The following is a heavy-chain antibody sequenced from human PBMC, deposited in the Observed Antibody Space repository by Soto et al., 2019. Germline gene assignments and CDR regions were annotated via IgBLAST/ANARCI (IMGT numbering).Heavy chain of an antibody. CDR1: GYTLTELS. CDR3: ATASSLVGATGTVDY. J-gene: IGHJ4*02. D-gene: IGHD1-26*01. CDR2: FDPEDGET. V-gene: IGHV1-24*01. Sequence: GASVKVSCKVSGYTLTELSMHWVRQAPGKGLEWMGGFDPEDGETIYAQKFQGRVTMTEDTSTDTAYMELSSLRSEDTAVYYCATASSLVGATGTVDYWGQGTLVTVSS.